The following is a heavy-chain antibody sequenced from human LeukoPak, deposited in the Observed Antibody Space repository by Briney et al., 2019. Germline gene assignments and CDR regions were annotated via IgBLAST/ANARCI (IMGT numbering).Heavy chain of an antibody. CDR3: ARWGRSSGYLGS. CDR1: GFTFSSYV. J-gene: IGHJ4*02. V-gene: IGHV3-33*08. Sequence: GGSLRLSCAASGFTFSSYVMSWVRQAPGKGLEWVAVIWSDGSSKYYADSVKGRFTISRDNSKNTLYLQVNSLRAEDTAVYYCARWGRSSGYLGSWGQGTLVTVSS. CDR2: IWSDGSSK. D-gene: IGHD3-22*01.